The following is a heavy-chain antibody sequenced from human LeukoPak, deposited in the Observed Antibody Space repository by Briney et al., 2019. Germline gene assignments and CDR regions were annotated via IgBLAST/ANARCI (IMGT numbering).Heavy chain of an antibody. Sequence: GGSLRLSCGASGFIFDAHDVHWVRQAPGKGLEWVASIRDDGGAQYYVGSVQGRFTISRDDAKNSLYLQMNSLRAEDTAIYYCARIQLYHGDFDSWGQGTLVTVSS. CDR2: IRDDGGAQ. CDR3: ARIQLYHGDFDS. V-gene: IGHV3-7*01. CDR1: GFIFDAHD. D-gene: IGHD1-1*01. J-gene: IGHJ4*02.